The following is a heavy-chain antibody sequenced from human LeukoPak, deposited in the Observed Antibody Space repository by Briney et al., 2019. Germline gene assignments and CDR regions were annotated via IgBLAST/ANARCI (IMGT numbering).Heavy chain of an antibody. CDR1: GFTFSSYA. CDR2: ISYDGSNK. J-gene: IGHJ4*02. CDR3: AKGWSGESFGAQFDY. V-gene: IGHV3-30-3*01. Sequence: PGRSLRLSCAASGFTFSSYAMHWVRQAPGKGLEWVAVISYDGSNKYYADSVKGRFTISRDNSKNTLYLQMNSLRAEDTALYYCAKGWSGESFGAQFDYWGQGTLVTVSS. D-gene: IGHD3-10*01.